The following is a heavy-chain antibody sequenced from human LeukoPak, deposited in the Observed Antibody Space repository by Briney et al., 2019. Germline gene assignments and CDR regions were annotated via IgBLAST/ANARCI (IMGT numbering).Heavy chain of an antibody. J-gene: IGHJ4*02. CDR3: AKRVGYCSGGSCQQFDY. V-gene: IGHV3-21*04. Sequence: GGSLRLSCAASGFTFSTYSMNWVRQAPGKGLEWVSSISSSSSYIYYADSVKGRITISRDNSKNTLYLQMNSLRAEDTAVYYCAKRVGYCSGGSCQQFDYWGQGTLVTVSS. D-gene: IGHD2-15*01. CDR2: ISSSSSYI. CDR1: GFTFSTYS.